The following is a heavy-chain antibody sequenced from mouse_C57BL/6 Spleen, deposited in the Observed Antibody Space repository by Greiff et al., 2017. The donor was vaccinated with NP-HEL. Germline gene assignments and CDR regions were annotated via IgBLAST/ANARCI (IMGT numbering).Heavy chain of an antibody. CDR3: ARSYYYGSSYLYFDV. Sequence: QVQLKQPGAELVMPGASVKLSCKVSGYTFTSYWMHWVKQRPGQGLEWIGEIDPSDSYTNYNQKFKGKSTLTVDKSSSTAYMQLSSLTSEDSAVYYCARSYYYGSSYLYFDVWGTGTTVTVSS. V-gene: IGHV1-69*01. CDR1: GYTFTSYW. J-gene: IGHJ1*03. D-gene: IGHD1-1*01. CDR2: IDPSDSYT.